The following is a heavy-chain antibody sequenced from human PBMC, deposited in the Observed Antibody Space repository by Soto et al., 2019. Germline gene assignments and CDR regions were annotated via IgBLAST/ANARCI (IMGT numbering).Heavy chain of an antibody. Sequence: QVQLVQSGAEVQRPGSSVKVSCKASGGTFSSYAISWVRQAPGQGLEWMGGINPIFGTPHYAQKYQGRVTITAETFTNKAYMELTRLTSDDTAVYFCAREGRHFDYWGQGTLVTGSS. J-gene: IGHJ4*02. V-gene: IGHV1-69*06. CDR2: INPIFGTP. CDR1: GGTFSSYA. CDR3: AREGRHFDY.